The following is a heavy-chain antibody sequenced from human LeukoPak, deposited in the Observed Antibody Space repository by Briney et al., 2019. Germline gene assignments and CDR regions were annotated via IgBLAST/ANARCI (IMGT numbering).Heavy chain of an antibody. CDR3: AKEYYDSSGTPLDAFDI. CDR1: GFTFSSYA. CDR2: ISGSGGST. D-gene: IGHD3-22*01. Sequence: PGGSLRLSCAASGFTFSSYAMSWVRQAPGKGLEWVSSISGSGGSTYYADSVKGRFTISRDNSKNTLYLQMNSLRAEDTAVYYCAKEYYDSSGTPLDAFDIWGQGTMVTVSS. J-gene: IGHJ3*02. V-gene: IGHV3-23*01.